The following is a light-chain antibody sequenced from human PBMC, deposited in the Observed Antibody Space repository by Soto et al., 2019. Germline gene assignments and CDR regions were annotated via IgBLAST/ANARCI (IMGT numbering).Light chain of an antibody. J-gene: IGKJ5*01. Sequence: EIVLTQSPGTLSLSPGERATLSCRASQSVSSSYLAWYQQKPGQGPRLLTYGASSRATGIPDRFSGSGSGTDFTLTISRLEPEDFAVYYCQQYGSPITFGQGTRLEIK. CDR1: QSVSSSY. CDR2: GAS. V-gene: IGKV3-20*01. CDR3: QQYGSPIT.